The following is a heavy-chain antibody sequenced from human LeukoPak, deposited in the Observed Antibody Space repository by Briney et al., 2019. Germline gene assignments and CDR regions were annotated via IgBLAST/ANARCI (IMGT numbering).Heavy chain of an antibody. V-gene: IGHV3-73*01. Sequence: GGSLRLSCAASWFTFSGSAMHWVRQASEKLLEWGGRIRSKANSYATAYAASVKGRFTISRDDSKNTAYLQMNSLKTEDTAVYYCTRHTVVTGPFDYWGQGTLVTVSS. CDR3: TRHTVVTGPFDY. D-gene: IGHD2-21*02. CDR2: IRSKANSYAT. CDR1: WFTFSGSA. J-gene: IGHJ4*02.